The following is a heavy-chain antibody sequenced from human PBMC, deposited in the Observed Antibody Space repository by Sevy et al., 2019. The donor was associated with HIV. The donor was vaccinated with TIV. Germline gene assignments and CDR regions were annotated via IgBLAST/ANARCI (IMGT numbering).Heavy chain of an antibody. J-gene: IGHJ4*02. D-gene: IGHD2-15*01. CDR1: GFTFSSYG. CDR3: AKPGKKYCSGGSCSYYFDY. V-gene: IGHV3-30*18. CDR2: ISYDGSNK. Sequence: GRSLRLSCAASGFTFSSYGMHWVRQAPGKGLEWVAVISYDGSNKYYADSVKGRFTISRDNSKNTLYLQMNSLRAEDMAVYYCAKPGKKYCSGGSCSYYFDYWGQGTLVTVSS.